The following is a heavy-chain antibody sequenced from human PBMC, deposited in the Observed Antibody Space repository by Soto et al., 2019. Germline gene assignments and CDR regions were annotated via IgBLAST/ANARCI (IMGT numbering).Heavy chain of an antibody. CDR2: MSTSGST. CDR3: ARHEWMLRWFDP. D-gene: IGHD2-8*01. V-gene: IGHV4-61*08. CDR1: VDAFSSGDSC. J-gene: IGHJ5*02. Sequence: SATLSLTCTVSVDAFSSGDSCWSWICQLPGKGLEWIGYMSTSGSTNYNPSLKSRVTISIDTSKNQFALNLSCVNAADTAVYYGARHEWMLRWFDPWGQGTLVTVSS.